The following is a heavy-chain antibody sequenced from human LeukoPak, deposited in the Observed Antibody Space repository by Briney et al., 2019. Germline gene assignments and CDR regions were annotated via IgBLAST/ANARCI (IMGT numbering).Heavy chain of an antibody. Sequence: ASVKVSCKTSGYSFTNYYMHWVRQAPGQGLEWMGIINPSGGSTNYAQKFQGRVTMTRDTSTSTVYMELSSLRSEDTAVYYCARQDSSGWPLLVYYYYYGMDVWGQGTTVTVSS. CDR1: GYSFTNYY. D-gene: IGHD6-19*01. V-gene: IGHV1-46*01. J-gene: IGHJ6*02. CDR3: ARQDSSGWPLLVYYYYYGMDV. CDR2: INPSGGST.